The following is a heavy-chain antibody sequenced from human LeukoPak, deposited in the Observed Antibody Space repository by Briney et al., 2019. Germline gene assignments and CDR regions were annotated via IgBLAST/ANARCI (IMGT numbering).Heavy chain of an antibody. D-gene: IGHD6-6*01. CDR1: GYSISSGYY. CDR3: ARAEYSSSSYEVY. Sequence: SETLSLTCTVSGYSISSGYYWGWIRQPPGKGLEWIGSIYHSGSTYYNPSLKSRVTISVDTSKNQFSLKLSSVTAADTAVYYCARAEYSSSSYEVYWGQGTPVTVSS. J-gene: IGHJ4*02. CDR2: IYHSGST. V-gene: IGHV4-38-2*02.